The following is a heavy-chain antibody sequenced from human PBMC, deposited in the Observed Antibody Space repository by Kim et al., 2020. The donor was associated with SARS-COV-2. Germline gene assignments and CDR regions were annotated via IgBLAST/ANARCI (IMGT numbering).Heavy chain of an antibody. D-gene: IGHD6-13*01. CDR1: GFTFSDYY. V-gene: IGHV3-11*04. J-gene: IGHJ4*02. Sequence: GGPLRLSCAASGFTFSDYYMSWIRQAPGKGLEWVSYISSSGSTIYYADSVKGRFTISRDNAKNSLYLQMNSLRAEDTAVYYCARGRERIAAATDYWGQGTLVTVSS. CDR2: ISSSGSTI. CDR3: ARGRERIAAATDY.